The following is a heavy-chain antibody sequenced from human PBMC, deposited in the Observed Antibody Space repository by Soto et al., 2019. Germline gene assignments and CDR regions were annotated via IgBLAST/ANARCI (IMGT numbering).Heavy chain of an antibody. CDR1: GGSISSGGYY. Sequence: SETLSLTCTVSGGSISSGGYYWSWIRQQPGKGLEWIGYIYYSGSTYNPSLKSRVTISVDTSKNQFSLKLSSVTAVDTAVYYCARGQLLPDYWGQGTLVTVSS. D-gene: IGHD2-15*01. V-gene: IGHV4-31*03. CDR2: IYYSGST. CDR3: ARGQLLPDY. J-gene: IGHJ4*02.